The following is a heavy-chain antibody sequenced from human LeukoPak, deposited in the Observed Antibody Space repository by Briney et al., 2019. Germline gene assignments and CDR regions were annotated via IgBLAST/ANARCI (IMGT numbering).Heavy chain of an antibody. CDR2: IYYSGST. CDR3: ASRSSIWSGYQDTLYYFDS. J-gene: IGHJ4*02. D-gene: IGHD3-3*01. Sequence: SETLSLTCAVYGGSFSAYYWSWIRQPPGKRLEWIGHIYYSGSTNYNPSLKSRVTISVDTSKNQFSLKLSSVTAADTAVYYCASRSSIWSGYQDTLYYFDSWGQGTLVTVSS. V-gene: IGHV4-59*01. CDR1: GGSFSAYY.